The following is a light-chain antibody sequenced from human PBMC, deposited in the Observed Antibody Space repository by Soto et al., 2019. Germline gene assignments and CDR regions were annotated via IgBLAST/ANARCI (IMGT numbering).Light chain of an antibody. Sequence: QTVVTQEPSLTVSPGGTATLTCASSTGAVTSGNYPSWFQQKPGQAPRTLIYTTNDKHSWTPARFSGSLLGDKAALTLSGVQPEDEAEYYCLLYYGSAQLVFGGGTKVTVL. CDR1: TGAVTSGNY. V-gene: IGLV7-43*01. CDR3: LLYYGSAQLV. J-gene: IGLJ3*02. CDR2: TTN.